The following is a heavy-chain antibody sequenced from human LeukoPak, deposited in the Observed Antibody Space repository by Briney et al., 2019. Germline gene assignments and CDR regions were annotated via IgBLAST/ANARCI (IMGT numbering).Heavy chain of an antibody. CDR3: ARHGYDILTGYLYYFDY. CDR2: INHSGST. Sequence: GSLRLSCAASGFIFSSHGMNWVRQAPGKGLEWIGEINHSGSTNYNPSLKSRVTISVDTSKNQFSLKLSSVTAADTAVYYCARHGYDILTGYLYYFDYWGQGTLVTVSS. J-gene: IGHJ4*02. V-gene: IGHV4-34*01. CDR1: GFIFSSHG. D-gene: IGHD3-9*01.